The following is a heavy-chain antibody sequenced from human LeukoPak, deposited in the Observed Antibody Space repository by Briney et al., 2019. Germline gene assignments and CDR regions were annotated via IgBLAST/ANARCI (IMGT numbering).Heavy chain of an antibody. V-gene: IGHV4-59*10. J-gene: IGHJ4*02. Sequence: SETLSLTCAVYGGSFSGYYWSWIRQPAGKGLEWIGRIYTSGSTNYNPSLKSRVTMSVDTSKKQFSLKLSSVTAADTAVYYCARARELLLNDYWGQGTLVTVSS. CDR1: GGSFSGYY. CDR3: ARARELLLNDY. D-gene: IGHD3-22*01. CDR2: IYTSGST.